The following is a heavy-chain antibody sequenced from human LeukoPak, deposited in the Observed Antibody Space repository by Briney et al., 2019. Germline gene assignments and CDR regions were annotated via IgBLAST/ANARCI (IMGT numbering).Heavy chain of an antibody. CDR2: IYPGDSDT. J-gene: IGHJ4*02. Sequence: GVSLKISCQGSGYIFTSYWIGWVRQMPGKGLEWMGVIYPGDSDTRYSPSFEGQITISADKSITTAYLQWTSLKASDTAMYYCARAGVLDYWGQGTLVTVSP. CDR1: GYIFTSYW. CDR3: ARAGVLDY. V-gene: IGHV5-51*01.